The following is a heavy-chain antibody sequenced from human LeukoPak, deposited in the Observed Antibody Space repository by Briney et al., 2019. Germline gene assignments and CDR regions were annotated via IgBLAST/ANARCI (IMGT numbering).Heavy chain of an antibody. V-gene: IGHV4-59*01. CDR2: ILYSGST. J-gene: IGHJ4*02. CDR3: ARREYSSTWGANDY. D-gene: IGHD4-11*01. CDR1: GGSFSGYY. Sequence: SETLSLTCAVYGGSFSGYYWSWIRQPPGRGLEWIGYILYSGSTTYNPSLKSRVTISVDTSKNQFSLKLRSVTAADTAVYYCARREYSSTWGANDYWGQGTLVTVSS.